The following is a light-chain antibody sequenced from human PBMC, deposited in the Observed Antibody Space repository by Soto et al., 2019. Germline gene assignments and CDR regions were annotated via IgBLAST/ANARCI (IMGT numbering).Light chain of an antibody. CDR1: QSVSSSY. Sequence: EIVLTQSPGTLSLSPGERATLSCRASQSVSSSYLAWYQQKPGQAPRLLIYGASSRATGIPDRFSGSGSGTDFTLTISRLEPEDFEVYYCQQSGSSPLTFGGGTKVEIK. CDR2: GAS. CDR3: QQSGSSPLT. V-gene: IGKV3-20*01. J-gene: IGKJ4*01.